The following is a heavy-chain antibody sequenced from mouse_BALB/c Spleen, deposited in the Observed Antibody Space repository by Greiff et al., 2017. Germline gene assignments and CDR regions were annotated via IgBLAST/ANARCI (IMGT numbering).Heavy chain of an antibody. Sequence: EVQLQQSGPELVKPGASVKISCKASGYSFTGYYMHWVKQSHVKSLEWIGRINPYNGATSYNQNFKDKASLTVDKSSSTAYMELHSLTSEDSAVYYCARGERYYGYDFDYWGQGTTLTVSS. CDR2: INPYNGAT. CDR1: GYSFTGYY. V-gene: IGHV1-31*01. CDR3: ARGERYYGYDFDY. J-gene: IGHJ2*01. D-gene: IGHD2-2*01.